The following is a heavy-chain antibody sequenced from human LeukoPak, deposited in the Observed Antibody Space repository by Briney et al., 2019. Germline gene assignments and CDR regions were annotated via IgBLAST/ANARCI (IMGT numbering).Heavy chain of an antibody. CDR3: ARDRQGLDAFDI. CDR2: IYYSGST. Sequence: PSETLSLTCTVSGGSISSYYWSWIRQPPGKGLEWIGYIYYSGSTNYNPSLKSRVTISVDTSKNQFSLKLSSVTAADTAVYYCARDRQGLDAFDIWGQGTMVTASS. V-gene: IGHV4-59*01. D-gene: IGHD3-22*01. J-gene: IGHJ3*02. CDR1: GGSISSYY.